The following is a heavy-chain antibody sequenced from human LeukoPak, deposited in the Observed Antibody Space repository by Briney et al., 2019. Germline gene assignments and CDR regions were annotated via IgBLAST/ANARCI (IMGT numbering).Heavy chain of an antibody. V-gene: IGHV1-46*01. Sequence: ASVKVSCKASGYTFTSYYIDWVRPAPGQGLEWLGMINPSGGSTSYAQKFQGRVTMTRDMSTSTVYMELTSLTSEDTAVYYCARGVVVVAANWFDPWGQGTLVTVSS. D-gene: IGHD2-15*01. J-gene: IGHJ5*02. CDR3: ARGVVVVAANWFDP. CDR1: GYTFTSYY. CDR2: INPSGGST.